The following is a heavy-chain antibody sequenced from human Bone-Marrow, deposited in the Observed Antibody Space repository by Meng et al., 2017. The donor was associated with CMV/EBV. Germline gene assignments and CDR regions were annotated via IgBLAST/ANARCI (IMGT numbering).Heavy chain of an antibody. CDR1: GYTFTSYG. Sequence: ASVKVSCKASGYTFTSYGISWVRQAPGQGLEWMGWINPNSGGTNYAQKFQGRVTMTRDTSISTAYMELSRLRSDDTAVYYCARDRGRGLENWGQGTLVTVSS. CDR3: ARDRGRGLEN. D-gene: IGHD3-3*01. CDR2: INPNSGGT. J-gene: IGHJ4*02. V-gene: IGHV1-2*02.